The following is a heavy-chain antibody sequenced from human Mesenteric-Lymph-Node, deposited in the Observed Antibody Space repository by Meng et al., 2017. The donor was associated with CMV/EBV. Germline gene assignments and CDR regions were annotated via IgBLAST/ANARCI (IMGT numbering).Heavy chain of an antibody. J-gene: IGHJ4*02. V-gene: IGHV3-30-3*01. Sequence: GESLKISCAASGFTFSSYAMHWVRQAPGKGLEWVAVISYDGSNKYYADSVKGRFTISRDTSKNTLFLQMNSLRAEDTAVYYCAKAGPFYDLLTGYFKMEYYFDYWGQGTLVTVSS. CDR1: GFTFSSYA. CDR3: AKAGPFYDLLTGYFKMEYYFDY. D-gene: IGHD3-9*01. CDR2: ISYDGSNK.